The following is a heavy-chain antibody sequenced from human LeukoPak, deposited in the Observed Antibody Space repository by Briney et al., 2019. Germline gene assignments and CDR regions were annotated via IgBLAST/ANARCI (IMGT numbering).Heavy chain of an antibody. CDR3: AKTPGGLILRHPDY. CDR2: ISWNSGSI. Sequence: GGSLRLSCAASGFTFDDYAMPWVRHAPGKGLEWVSGISWNSGSIGYADSVKGRFTISRDNAKNSLYLQMNSLRAEDTALYYCAKTPGGLILRHPDYWGQGTLVTVSS. CDR1: GFTFDDYA. J-gene: IGHJ4*02. V-gene: IGHV3-9*01. D-gene: IGHD6-19*01.